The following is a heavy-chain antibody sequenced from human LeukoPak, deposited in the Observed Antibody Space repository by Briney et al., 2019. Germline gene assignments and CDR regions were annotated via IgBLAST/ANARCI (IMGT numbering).Heavy chain of an antibody. CDR2: IYYSGST. CDR3: ARASGYDSSGYYHLGDAFDI. Sequence: PSETLSLTCTVSGGSISSTDDYWGWIRQPPGKGPEWIGSIYYSGSTYYNPSLKSRVTISVDTSKNQFSLKLSSVTAADTAVYYCARASGYDSSGYYHLGDAFDIWGQGTMVTVSS. J-gene: IGHJ3*02. CDR1: GGSISSTDDY. D-gene: IGHD3-22*01. V-gene: IGHV4-39*07.